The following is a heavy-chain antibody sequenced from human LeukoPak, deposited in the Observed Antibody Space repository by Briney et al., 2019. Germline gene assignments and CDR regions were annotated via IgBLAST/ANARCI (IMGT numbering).Heavy chain of an antibody. CDR3: ARGHGGNVDY. CDR2: ITTSSSYT. CDR1: GFPFGEYY. J-gene: IGHJ4*02. V-gene: IGHV3-11*05. Sequence: GRSLRLSCTASGFPFGEYYMTWIRQAPGKGLEWVSYITTSSSYTNYADSVTGRFTISRDDAKNSLYLQMNSLRAEDTAVYFCARGHGGNVDYWGRGTLVTVSS. D-gene: IGHD4-23*01.